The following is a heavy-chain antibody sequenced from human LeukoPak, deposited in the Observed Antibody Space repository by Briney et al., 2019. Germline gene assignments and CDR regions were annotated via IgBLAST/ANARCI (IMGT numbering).Heavy chain of an antibody. J-gene: IGHJ4*02. D-gene: IGHD3-22*01. CDR1: GGSISSSSYY. V-gene: IGHV4-39*01. CDR3: ARQGNYYDSSGYYYRGFDY. CDR2: IYYSGST. Sequence: SQTLSLTCAVSGGSISSSSYYWGWIRQPPGKGLEWIGSIYYSGSTYYNPSLKSRVTISVDTSKNQFSLKLSPVTAADTAVYYCARQGNYYDSSGYYYRGFDYWGQGTLVTVSS.